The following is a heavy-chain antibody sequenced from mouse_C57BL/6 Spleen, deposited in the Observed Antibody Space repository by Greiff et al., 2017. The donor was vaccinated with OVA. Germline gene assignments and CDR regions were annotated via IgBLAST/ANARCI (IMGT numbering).Heavy chain of an antibody. J-gene: IGHJ4*01. Sequence: EVQLQQSGPELVKPGASVKITCKASGYTFTDYNMDWVKQSNGKSLEWIGDINPNNGGTNYNQKFKGKATFTVDKSSSTAYMELRSLTSEDTAVYYCARVSNFYAMDYWGQGTSVTVSS. CDR1: GYTFTDYN. CDR2: INPNNGGT. D-gene: IGHD2-5*01. V-gene: IGHV1-18*01. CDR3: ARVSNFYAMDY.